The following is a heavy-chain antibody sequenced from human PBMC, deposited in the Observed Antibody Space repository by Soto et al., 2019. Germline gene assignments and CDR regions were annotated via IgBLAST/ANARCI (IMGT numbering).Heavy chain of an antibody. D-gene: IGHD3-10*01. CDR1: GDSVSSNSAA. CDR3: ARFISGGGGVDY. CDR2: TYYRSEWYN. J-gene: IGHJ4*02. Sequence: SQTLSLTCAISGDSVSSNSAAWTWIRQSPSRGLEWLGRTYYRSEWYNDYAVSVKSRIRINPDTSKNQFSLQLDSVTPDDTALYCCARFISGGGGVDYWGQGTLVTVSS. V-gene: IGHV6-1*01.